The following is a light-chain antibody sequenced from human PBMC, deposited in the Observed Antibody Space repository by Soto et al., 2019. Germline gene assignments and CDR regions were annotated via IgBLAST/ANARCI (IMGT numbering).Light chain of an antibody. V-gene: IGLV2-14*02. CDR2: EVN. J-gene: IGLJ3*02. CDR3: SSFTSGGTWV. Sequence: QSALTQPASVSGSPGQSLTISCTGTSSDVGTYNHVSWYQQHPGKVPKVMIYEVNNRPSGVSNRFSASKSGNTASLTISGLQAEDEATYYCSSFTSGGTWVFGGGTKLTVL. CDR1: SSDVGTYNH.